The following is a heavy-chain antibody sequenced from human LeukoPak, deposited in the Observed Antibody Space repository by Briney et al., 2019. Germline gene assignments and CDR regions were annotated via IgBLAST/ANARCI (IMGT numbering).Heavy chain of an antibody. J-gene: IGHJ2*01. CDR1: GFTPDDIA. CDR3: AKDIKESGTRYFDL. V-gene: IGHV3-9*02. CDR2: ISCNSGSI. Sequence: PRRSLCPSCALYGFTPDDIATHWVRHLPERVLEWVSCISCNSGSIGYADSVKGRFTISRDNAKNSLYLQMNSLRAEDTALYYCAKDIKESGTRYFDLWGRGTLVTVSS. D-gene: IGHD1-1*01.